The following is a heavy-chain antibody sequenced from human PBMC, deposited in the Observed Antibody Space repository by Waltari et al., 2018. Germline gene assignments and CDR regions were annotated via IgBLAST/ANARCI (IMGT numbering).Heavy chain of an antibody. CDR3: ARTGYGGNALDY. V-gene: IGHV3-7*01. Sequence: EVQLVESGGGLVQPGGSLRLSCGASGFTFSRYWMNWVRQAPGKGLEWVANIKEDGSQKQYADSVKGRFTISRDNTKNSLYLQMNSLRAEDTAVYYCARTGYGGNALDYWGQGTKVTV. CDR2: IKEDGSQK. D-gene: IGHD4-17*01. CDR1: GFTFSRYW. J-gene: IGHJ4*02.